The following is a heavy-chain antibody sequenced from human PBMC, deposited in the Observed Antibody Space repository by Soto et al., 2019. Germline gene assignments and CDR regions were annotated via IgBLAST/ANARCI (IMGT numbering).Heavy chain of an antibody. CDR1: GFTFSSYA. CDR2: ISYDGSNK. J-gene: IGHJ4*02. Sequence: GGSLRLSCAASGFTFSSYAMHWVRQAPGKGLEWVAVISYDGSNKYYADSVKGRFTISRDNSKNTLYLQMNSLRAEDTAVYYCASLNGGRRELLDYWGQGTLVTVSS. V-gene: IGHV3-30-3*01. CDR3: ASLNGGRRELLDY. D-gene: IGHD1-26*01.